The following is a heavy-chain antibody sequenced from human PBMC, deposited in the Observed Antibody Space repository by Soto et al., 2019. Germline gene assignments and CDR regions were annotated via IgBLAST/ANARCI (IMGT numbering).Heavy chain of an antibody. V-gene: IGHV1-69*06. CDR2: IIPIFGTA. CDR3: ARPIVVVPAAIYGMDV. D-gene: IGHD2-2*01. CDR1: GGTFSSYA. J-gene: IGHJ6*02. Sequence: QVQLVQSGAEVKKPGSSVKVSCKASGGTFSSYAISWVRQAPGQGLEWMGGIIPIFGTANYAQKFQGRVKITADKSTSTAYMELRSLRYEDTAVYYCARPIVVVPAAIYGMDVWGQGTTVTVSS.